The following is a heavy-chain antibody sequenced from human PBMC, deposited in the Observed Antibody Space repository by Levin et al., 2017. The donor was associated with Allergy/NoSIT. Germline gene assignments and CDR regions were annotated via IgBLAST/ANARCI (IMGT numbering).Heavy chain of an antibody. D-gene: IGHD3-10*01. CDR3: ARGLRITMVRGATP. CDR2: MNPNSGNT. J-gene: IGHJ5*02. V-gene: IGHV1-8*01. CDR1: GYTFTSYD. Sequence: GASVKVSCKASGYTFTSYDINWVRQATGQGLEWMGWMNPNSGNTGYAQKFQGRVTMTRNTSISTAYMELSSLRSEDTAVYYCARGLRITMVRGATPWGQGTLVTVSS.